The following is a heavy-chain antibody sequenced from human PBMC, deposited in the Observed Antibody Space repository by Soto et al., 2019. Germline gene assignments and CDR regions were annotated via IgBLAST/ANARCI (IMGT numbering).Heavy chain of an antibody. CDR1: GGTFSSYA. D-gene: IGHD3-10*01. Sequence: QVQLVQSGAEVKKPGSSVKVSCKASGGTFSSYAISWVRQAPGQGLEWMGGIIPTFGTANYAQKFQGRVRITADESTRTAYMELSSLRCEGTAVYYCACAPNWGSGPYYYYGMDVWGQGTTVTVSS. CDR2: IIPTFGTA. J-gene: IGHJ6*02. CDR3: ACAPNWGSGPYYYYGMDV. V-gene: IGHV1-69*01.